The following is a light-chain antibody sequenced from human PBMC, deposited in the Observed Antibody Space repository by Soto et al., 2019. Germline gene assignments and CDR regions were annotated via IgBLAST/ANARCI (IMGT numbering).Light chain of an antibody. Sequence: QSVLTQPPSASASLGASVTLTCTLTSGYSNYKVDWYQQRPAKGPRFVMRVGSGGIVGSKGDGIPDRFSVLGSGLNRYLTIKNIQEEDESDYHCGADHGSGSNPMWVFGGGTKLTVL. J-gene: IGLJ2*01. CDR3: GADHGSGSNPMWV. CDR2: VGSGGIVG. V-gene: IGLV9-49*01. CDR1: SGYSNYK.